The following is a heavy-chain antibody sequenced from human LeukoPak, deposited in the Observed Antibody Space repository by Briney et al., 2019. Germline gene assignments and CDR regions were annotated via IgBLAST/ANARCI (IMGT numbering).Heavy chain of an antibody. J-gene: IGHJ4*02. V-gene: IGHV4-59*08. Sequence: PSETLSLTCTVSGGSISSYYWSWIRQPPGKGLEWIGYIYYSGSTNYNPSLKSRVTISVDTSKNQFSLKLSSVTAADTAVYYCARIMITFGGVRYFDYWGQGTLVTVSS. D-gene: IGHD3-16*01. CDR3: ARIMITFGGVRYFDY. CDR1: GGSISSYY. CDR2: IYYSGST.